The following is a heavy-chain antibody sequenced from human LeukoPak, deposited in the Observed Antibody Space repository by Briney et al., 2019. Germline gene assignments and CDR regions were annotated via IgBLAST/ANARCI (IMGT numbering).Heavy chain of an antibody. CDR3: ARDKLTTVTPTGY. CDR2: INPNSGGT. D-gene: IGHD4-4*01. CDR1: GGTFSSYA. J-gene: IGHJ4*02. V-gene: IGHV1-2*02. Sequence: ASVKVSCKASGGTFSSYAISWVRQAPGQGLEWMGWINPNSGGTNYAQKFQGRVTMTRDTSISTAYMELSRLRSDDTAAYYCARDKLTTVTPTGYWGQGTLVTVSS.